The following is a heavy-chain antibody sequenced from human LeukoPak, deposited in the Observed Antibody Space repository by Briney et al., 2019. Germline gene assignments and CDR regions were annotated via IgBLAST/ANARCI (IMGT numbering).Heavy chain of an antibody. CDR3: ARGEFGESDAFDI. J-gene: IGHJ3*02. V-gene: IGHV3-30*04. CDR1: GFTFSSYA. CDR2: ISYDGSNK. D-gene: IGHD3-10*01. Sequence: GGSLRLSCAASGFTFSSYAMHWVRQAPGKGLEWVAVISYDGSNKYYADSVKGRFTIARDNSKNTLYLQMNSLRAEDTAVYYCARGEFGESDAFDIWGQGTMVTVSS.